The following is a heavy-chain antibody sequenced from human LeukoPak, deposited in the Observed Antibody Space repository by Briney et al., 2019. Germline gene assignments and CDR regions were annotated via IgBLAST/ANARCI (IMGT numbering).Heavy chain of an antibody. J-gene: IGHJ4*02. CDR2: IYYSGST. V-gene: IGHV4-59*01. CDR3: ARARGRMVRGVIATYYFDY. Sequence: SETLSLTCTVSGGSIISYYWSWIRQPPGKGLEWIGYIYYSGSTNYNPSLKSRVTISVDTSKNQFSLKLSSVTAADTAVYYCARARGRMVRGVIATYYFDYWGQGTLVTVSS. CDR1: GGSIISYY. D-gene: IGHD3-10*01.